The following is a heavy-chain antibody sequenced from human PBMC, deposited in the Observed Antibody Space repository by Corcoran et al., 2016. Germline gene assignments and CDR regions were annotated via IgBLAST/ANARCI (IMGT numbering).Heavy chain of an antibody. CDR3: ARLEVDCSGASCRRWFDP. Sequence: EVQLVQSGAEVKKPGESLKISCKGSGYSFTSYWIGWVRQMPGKGLEWMGIIYPGDSDSRYSASFQGQVTISADKSISTAYLKLSSLKASDTAMYYCARLEVDCSGASCRRWFDPWGQGTLVTVSS. V-gene: IGHV5-51*01. J-gene: IGHJ5*02. CDR1: GYSFTSYW. D-gene: IGHD2-15*01. CDR2: IYPGDSDS.